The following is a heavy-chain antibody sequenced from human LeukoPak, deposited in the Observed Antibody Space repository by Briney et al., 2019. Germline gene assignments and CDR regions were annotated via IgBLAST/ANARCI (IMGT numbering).Heavy chain of an antibody. CDR1: VVSISTSSYY. CDR3: GRHPSGGWSFDY. J-gene: IGHJ4*02. V-gene: IGHV4-39*01. D-gene: IGHD2-15*01. CDR2: IYYSGST. Sequence: PSETLSLTCTLSVVSISTSSYYWGWIRQPPGKGLEWIGRIYYSGSTYYNPSLKSRVTTSVDTSKNQFSLQPRSVGHADMSVYYCGRHPSGGWSFDYWGQGTLVTVSS.